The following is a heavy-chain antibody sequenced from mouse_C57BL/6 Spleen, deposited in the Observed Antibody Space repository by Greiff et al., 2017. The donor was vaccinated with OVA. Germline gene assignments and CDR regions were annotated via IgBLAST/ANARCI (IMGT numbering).Heavy chain of an antibody. V-gene: IGHV1-5*01. J-gene: IGHJ4*01. CDR2: IYPGNSDT. CDR3: RREEGPAQAKDAMVY. CDR1: GYTFTSYW. Sequence: EVQLQQSGPVLARPGASVKMSCKTSGYTFTSYWMHWVKQRPGQGLEWIGAIYPGNSDTSYNQKFKGKAKLTAVTSASTAYMELSSLTNEDSAVYYCRREEGPAQAKDAMVYWGQGTSVTVSS. D-gene: IGHD3-2*02.